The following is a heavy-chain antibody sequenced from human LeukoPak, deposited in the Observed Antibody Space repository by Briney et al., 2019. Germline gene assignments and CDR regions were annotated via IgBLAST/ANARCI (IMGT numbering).Heavy chain of an antibody. CDR3: ARGRMGRRRFDY. J-gene: IGHJ4*02. CDR1: GGSIRNSSFY. D-gene: IGHD2-8*01. V-gene: IGHV4-39*07. Sequence: SEALSLTCAVSGGSIRNSSFYWGWIRQPPGKGLEWNASIYSTGTTYYNPSIKSRVTISVDTSKNQFSLKLSSVTAADTAVYYCARGRMGRRRFDYWGQGTLVTVSS. CDR2: IYSTGTT.